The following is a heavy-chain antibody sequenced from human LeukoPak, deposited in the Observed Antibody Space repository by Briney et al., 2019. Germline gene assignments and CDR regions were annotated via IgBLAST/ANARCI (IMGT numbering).Heavy chain of an antibody. J-gene: IGHJ4*02. V-gene: IGHV3-15*01. D-gene: IGHD1-26*01. CDR3: STSLYDFATKPVRRTDY. CDR2: ITRKADGGAA. CDR1: GFAFSSVW. Sequence: PGGSLRLSCAASGFAFSSVWMNWARQSPGKGLEWVGRITRKADGGAAEYISPVKGRFIISRDDSKNTLYLQMNSLKNEDTALYYCSTSLYDFATKPVRRTDYWGQGTLVIVSS.